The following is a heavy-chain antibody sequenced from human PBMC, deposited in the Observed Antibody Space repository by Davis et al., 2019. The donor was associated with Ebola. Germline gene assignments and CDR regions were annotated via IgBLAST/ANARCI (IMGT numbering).Heavy chain of an antibody. Sequence: ASVKVSCKASGYTFKNYAISWVRQAPGQGLEWMGWISAYNGNTNYAQKLQGRVTMTTDTATSTAYMELRSLRSDDTAVYYCARRTTNYYYDSSGYGTSDAFDIWGQGTMVTVSS. V-gene: IGHV1-18*01. CDR1: GYTFKNYA. CDR3: ARRTTNYYYDSSGYGTSDAFDI. CDR2: ISAYNGNT. J-gene: IGHJ3*02. D-gene: IGHD3-22*01.